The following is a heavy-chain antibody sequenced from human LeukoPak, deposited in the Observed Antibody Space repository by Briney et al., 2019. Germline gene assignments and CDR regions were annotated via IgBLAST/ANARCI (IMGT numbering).Heavy chain of an antibody. J-gene: IGHJ4*02. CDR3: ARGVVATITDY. D-gene: IGHD5-12*01. CDR2: IYNYSGST. V-gene: IGHV4-59*08. Sequence: SETLSLTCTVSGGSISNYYWSWIRQPPGKGLEWIGYIYNYSGSTNYNPSLKSRVTISVDTSKNQFSLKLTSVTAADTAVYYCARGVVATITDYLGQGPLVTVSS. CDR1: GGSISNYY.